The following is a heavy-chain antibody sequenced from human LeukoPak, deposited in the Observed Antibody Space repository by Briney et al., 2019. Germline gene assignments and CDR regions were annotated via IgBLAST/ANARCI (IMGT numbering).Heavy chain of an antibody. CDR2: ISYDGSNK. J-gene: IGHJ6*04. CDR3: ARDKSPITMVRGVITPGGSAMDV. V-gene: IGHV3-30*03. CDR1: GFTFNSYG. D-gene: IGHD3-10*01. Sequence: GGSLRLSCAASGFTFNSYGMHWVRQAPGKGLEWVAVISYDGSNKYYADSVKGRFTISRDNSKNTLYLQMNSLRAEDTAVYYCARDKSPITMVRGVITPGGSAMDVWGKGTTVTVSS.